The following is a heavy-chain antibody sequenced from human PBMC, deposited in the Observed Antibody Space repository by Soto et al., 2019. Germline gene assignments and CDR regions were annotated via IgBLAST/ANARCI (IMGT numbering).Heavy chain of an antibody. CDR2: INPNGGST. CDR3: ARDEIAVANRVGMDV. V-gene: IGHV1-46*01. CDR1: GDTFTSYY. Sequence: QVRLVQSGAEVKAPGASVKVSCKAPGDTFTSYYMHWVRQAPGHGLEWMGVINPNGGSTRFAQKFQGRVTMTRDTSTSTVYMELRGLTSEDTAVYYCARDEIAVANRVGMDVWGQGTTVIVSS. D-gene: IGHD6-19*01. J-gene: IGHJ6*02.